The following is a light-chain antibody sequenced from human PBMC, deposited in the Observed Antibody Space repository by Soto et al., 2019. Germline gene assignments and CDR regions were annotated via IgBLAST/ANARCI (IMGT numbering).Light chain of an antibody. CDR3: LQLNSYRLT. V-gene: IGKV1-9*01. CDR1: QAISSH. Sequence: TQLTQSPSSLSASVGDKVTITCRASQAISSHVAWYQQKPGQAPKLLIYVASTLQSGVPSRFSGSGSGTDFSLSISSLQPEDFATYYCLQLNSYRLTFGGGTKVDIK. J-gene: IGKJ4*01. CDR2: VAS.